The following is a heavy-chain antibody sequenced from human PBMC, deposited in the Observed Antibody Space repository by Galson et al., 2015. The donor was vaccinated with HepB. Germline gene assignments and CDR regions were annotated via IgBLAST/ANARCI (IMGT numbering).Heavy chain of an antibody. V-gene: IGHV2-5*02. CDR2: IYWDDDK. CDR1: GFSLRTRGVG. CDR3: AHGTYYSGSGTYSYYIDY. D-gene: IGHD3-10*01. Sequence: PALVKPTQTLTLTCTFSGFSLRTRGVGVGWIRQPPGKALEWLALIYWDDDKRYSPSLKNRLAIAKDTSKNQVVFTMTNMDPVDTATYYCAHGTYYSGSGTYSYYIDYWGQGTLVTVSS. J-gene: IGHJ4*02.